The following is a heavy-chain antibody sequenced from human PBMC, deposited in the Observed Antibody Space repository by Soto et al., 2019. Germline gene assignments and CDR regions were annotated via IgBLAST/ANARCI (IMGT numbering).Heavy chain of an antibody. CDR1: GFHFGDYA. CDR2: ISWNSGSI. V-gene: IGHV3-9*01. Sequence: PGGSLRIACAASGFHFGDYAMHWVRHAPGKGLEWVSGISWNSGSIGYADSVKGRFTISRDNAKNSLYLQMNSLRAEDTALYDGAKDTWEGSSWYYFEYWGQGNRVSVSA. CDR3: AKDTWEGSSWYYFEY. D-gene: IGHD6-13*01. J-gene: IGHJ4*02.